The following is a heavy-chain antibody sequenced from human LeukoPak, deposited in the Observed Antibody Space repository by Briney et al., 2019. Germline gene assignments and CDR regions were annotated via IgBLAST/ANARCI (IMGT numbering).Heavy chain of an antibody. J-gene: IGHJ3*02. CDR1: GFTFTAFT. V-gene: IGHV3-21*06. CDR3: ARDRNFVAFDI. D-gene: IGHD1-14*01. CDR2: ISSSSFI. Sequence: PGGSLRLSCAASGFTFTAFTINWVRQAPGKGLEWVSSISSSSFIYFADSLKGRFTISRDNAKNSVYLQINSLRAEDTAVYYCARDRNFVAFDIWGQGTMVTVFS.